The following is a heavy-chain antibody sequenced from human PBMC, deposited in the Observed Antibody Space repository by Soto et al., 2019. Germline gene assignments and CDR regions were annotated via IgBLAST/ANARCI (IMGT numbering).Heavy chain of an antibody. J-gene: IGHJ4*02. CDR1: GDSIGSSNYY. Sequence: PSETLSLTCTVSGDSIGSSNYYWGWIRQSPGKGLEWIASIFFSGITYYNPSLQSRVTVSVDTSNNQFSLKLNSVTAADTAMYYCATSYRNAWYTYWGQGTQVTVSS. CDR2: IFFSGIT. V-gene: IGHV4-39*01. D-gene: IGHD6-13*01. CDR3: ATSYRNAWYTY.